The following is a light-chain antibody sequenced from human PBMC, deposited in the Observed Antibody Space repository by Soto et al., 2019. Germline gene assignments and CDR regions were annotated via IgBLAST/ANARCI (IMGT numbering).Light chain of an antibody. CDR1: QSVSSSY. CDR3: QQRSKWPPIT. CDR2: GAS. J-gene: IGKJ5*01. Sequence: EIVLTPSPGTLSLSPVERATLSCRASQSVSSSYLAWYQQKAGQAPRLLIYGASNRATGIPARFNGSGSGTDFTLTISSLEPEDFAVYFCQQRSKWPPITFGQGTRLEIK. V-gene: IGKV3D-20*02.